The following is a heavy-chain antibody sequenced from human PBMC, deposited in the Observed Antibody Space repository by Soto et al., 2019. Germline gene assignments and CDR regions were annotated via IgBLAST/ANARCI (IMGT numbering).Heavy chain of an antibody. V-gene: IGHV3-30*03. Sequence: PGGSLRLSCAASGLTFSSSAMHWVRQAPGKGLEWVALISYDGSNKYYVDSVKGRFTISRDNSKNTLDLQMNSLRAEDTAVYYCARDQNYDSSGYYYALDYWGQGTLVTVSS. CDR3: ARDQNYDSSGYYYALDY. D-gene: IGHD3-22*01. J-gene: IGHJ4*02. CDR1: GLTFSSSA. CDR2: ISYDGSNK.